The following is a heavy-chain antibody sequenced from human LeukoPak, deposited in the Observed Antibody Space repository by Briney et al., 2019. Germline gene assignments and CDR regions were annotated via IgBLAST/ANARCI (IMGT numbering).Heavy chain of an antibody. Sequence: GGSLRLSCAASGFTFSSYSMNWVRQAPGKGLEWVSGISGDGGRTWYAGSVKGRFTISRDNSKNTLSLQMNSLRAEDTAVYYCAKVNWCSASCPDAWGQGTLVTVSS. CDR3: AKVNWCSASCPDA. CDR2: ISGDGGRT. V-gene: IGHV3-23*01. J-gene: IGHJ4*02. CDR1: GFTFSSYS. D-gene: IGHD2-2*01.